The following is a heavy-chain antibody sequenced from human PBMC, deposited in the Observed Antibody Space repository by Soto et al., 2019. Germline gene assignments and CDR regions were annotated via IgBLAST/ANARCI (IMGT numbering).Heavy chain of an antibody. V-gene: IGHV4-30-4*01. CDR3: ARVSTSENWFDP. J-gene: IGHJ5*02. CDR2: IYYSGTT. Sequence: PSETLSLTCTVSGGSISSHYWSWIRQPPGKGLEWIGYIYYSGTTYYHPSLNSRVTISIHTSKNQFSLRLTSVTAADTAVYYCARVSTSENWFDPWGQGTLVTVSS. CDR1: GGSISSHY. D-gene: IGHD3-16*02.